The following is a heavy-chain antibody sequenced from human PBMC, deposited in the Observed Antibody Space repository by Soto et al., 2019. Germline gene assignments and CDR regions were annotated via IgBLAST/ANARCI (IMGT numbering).Heavy chain of an antibody. CDR2: IKGDGSEG. CDR3: ATARHIGP. J-gene: IGHJ5*02. Sequence: EVQLVESGGDLVQPGGSLRLSCAASGFTFSNYWMSWVRQAPGKGLEWVANIKGDGSEGNYVDSVKGRFTISRDNAENSLYLQMNSLRAEDTAVYYCATARHIGPWGQGTLVTVSS. V-gene: IGHV3-7*01. CDR1: GFTFSNYW. D-gene: IGHD2-21*01.